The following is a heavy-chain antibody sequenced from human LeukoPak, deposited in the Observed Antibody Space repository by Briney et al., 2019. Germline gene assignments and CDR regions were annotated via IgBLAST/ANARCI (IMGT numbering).Heavy chain of an antibody. Sequence: SETLSLTCAVYGGSFSGYYWSWIRQPPGKGLEWIGEINHSGSTNYNPSLKSRVTISVDTSKNQFSLKLSSVTAADTAVYYCARFSSIAAAFDYWGQGTLVTVSS. CDR2: INHSGST. V-gene: IGHV4-34*01. D-gene: IGHD6-13*01. CDR1: GGSFSGYY. CDR3: ARFSSIAAAFDY. J-gene: IGHJ4*02.